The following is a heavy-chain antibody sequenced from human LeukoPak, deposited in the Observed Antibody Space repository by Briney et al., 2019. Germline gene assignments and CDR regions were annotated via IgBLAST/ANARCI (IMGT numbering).Heavy chain of an antibody. J-gene: IGHJ4*02. CDR1: GFTFSSYW. CDR2: INSDGSST. CDR3: ATLTAYSSGWQAVDY. Sequence: PGGSLRLSCAASGFTFSSYWMHWVRQAPGKGLVWVSRINSDGSSTSYADSVKGRFTISRDNAKNTLYLQMNSLRAEDTAVYYCATLTAYSSGWQAVDYWGQGTLVTVSS. D-gene: IGHD6-19*01. V-gene: IGHV3-74*01.